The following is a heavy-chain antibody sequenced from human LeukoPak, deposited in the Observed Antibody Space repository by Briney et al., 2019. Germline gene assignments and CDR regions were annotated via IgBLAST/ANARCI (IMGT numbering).Heavy chain of an antibody. J-gene: IGHJ4*02. CDR2: ISGSGGST. Sequence: PGGSLRLSCAASGFTFSSYAMSWVRQAPGKGLEWVSAISGSGGSTYYADSVKGRFTISRDNSKNTLYLQMNSLRAEDTAVYYCAKGPGSMVRGVIVLFSKKSGPQEYYFDYWGQGTLVTVSS. D-gene: IGHD3-10*01. V-gene: IGHV3-23*01. CDR3: AKGPGSMVRGVIVLFSKKSGPQEYYFDY. CDR1: GFTFSSYA.